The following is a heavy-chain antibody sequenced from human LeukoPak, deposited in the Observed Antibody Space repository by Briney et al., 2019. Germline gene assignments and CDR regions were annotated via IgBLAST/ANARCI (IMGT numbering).Heavy chain of an antibody. CDR1: GGSISSYY. J-gene: IGHJ4*02. D-gene: IGHD6-19*01. CDR3: ARVSSIAVAGLFDY. CDR2: IYYSGST. V-gene: IGHV4-59*01. Sequence: SETLSLTCTVSGGSISSYYWSWIRQPPGKGLEWIGYIYYSGSTNYNPSLKSRVTISVDTSKNQFPLKLSSVTAADTAVYYCARVSSIAVAGLFDYWGQGTLVTVSS.